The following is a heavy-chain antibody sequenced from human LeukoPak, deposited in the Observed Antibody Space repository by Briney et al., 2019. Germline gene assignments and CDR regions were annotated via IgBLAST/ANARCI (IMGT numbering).Heavy chain of an antibody. V-gene: IGHV1-46*01. CDR3: ARASLGDLFYSDF. D-gene: IGHD3-16*01. CDR2: INPSGGST. Sequence: GASVKVSCKASGYTFTGYYMHWVRQAPGQGLEWMGIINPSGGSTSYAQKFQGRVTMTRDTSTSTVYMELSSLRSEDTAVYYCARASLGDLFYSDFWGQGTLVTVSS. J-gene: IGHJ4*02. CDR1: GYTFTGYY.